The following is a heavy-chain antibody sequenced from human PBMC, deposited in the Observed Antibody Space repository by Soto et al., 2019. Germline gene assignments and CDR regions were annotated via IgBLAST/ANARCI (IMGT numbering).Heavy chain of an antibody. CDR1: GFTFCSYG. CDR2: ISYDGSNK. V-gene: IGHV3-30*18. J-gene: IGHJ6*02. D-gene: IGHD3-22*01. CDR3: AKDRVHHYYDSSGYYYGDRYYGMDV. Sequence: PGGSLRLSCAASGFTFCSYGMHWVRQAPGKGLEWVAVISYDGSNKYYADSVKGRFTISRDNSKNTLYLQMNILRAEDTAVYYCAKDRVHHYYDSSGYYYGDRYYGMDVWGQGTTVTVSS.